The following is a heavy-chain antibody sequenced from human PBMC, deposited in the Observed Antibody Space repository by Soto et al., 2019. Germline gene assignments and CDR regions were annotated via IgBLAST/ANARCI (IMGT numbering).Heavy chain of an antibody. J-gene: IGHJ4*02. CDR2: ISGSGGST. CDR1: GFTFTNYV. V-gene: IGHV3-23*01. CDR3: ARAEVDY. Sequence: GSLRLSCAASGFTFTNYVMNWVRQAPGKGLEWVSAISGSGGSTYYADSVKGRFTISRDNAKSTMDLQMNSLRVEDTAVYYCARAEVDYWGPGTLVTVSS.